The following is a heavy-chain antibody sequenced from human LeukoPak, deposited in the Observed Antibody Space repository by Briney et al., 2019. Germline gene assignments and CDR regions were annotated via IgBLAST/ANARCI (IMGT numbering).Heavy chain of an antibody. D-gene: IGHD6-19*01. CDR3: TRSMTAGSSLWGY. V-gene: IGHV3-74*01. Sequence: GGSLRLSCAASGFTFSSYWMHWVRQAPGKGLAWVSRINSDGSNINYADSVKGRFTISRDNAKNTLYLQMNSLRSEGTAVYYCTRSMTAGSSLWGYWGQGSLVTVSS. CDR1: GFTFSSYW. CDR2: INSDGSNI. J-gene: IGHJ4*02.